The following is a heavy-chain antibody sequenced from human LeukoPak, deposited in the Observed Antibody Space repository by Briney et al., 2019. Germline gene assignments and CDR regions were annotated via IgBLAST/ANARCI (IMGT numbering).Heavy chain of an antibody. CDR3: AELGITMIGGV. CDR2: ISYDGSNK. J-gene: IGHJ6*04. Sequence: PGRSLRLSCAASGFTFSSHAMHWVRQAPGKGLEWVALISYDGSNKYYADSVKGRFTISRDNAKNSLYLQMNSLRAEDTAVYYCAELGITMIGGVWGKGTTVTISS. D-gene: IGHD3-10*02. V-gene: IGHV3-30*04. CDR1: GFTFSSHA.